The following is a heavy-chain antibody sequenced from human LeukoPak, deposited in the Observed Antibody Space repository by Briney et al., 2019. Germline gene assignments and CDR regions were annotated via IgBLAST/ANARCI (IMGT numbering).Heavy chain of an antibody. V-gene: IGHV1-69*13. CDR2: IIPIFGTA. CDR3: ARGGSGYYGIDY. D-gene: IGHD5-12*01. J-gene: IGHJ4*02. Sequence: SVKVSCKASGGTFSSYAISWVRQAPGQGLEWMGGIIPIFGTANYAQKFQGRVTITADESTSTAYMELSSLRSDDTAVYYCARGGSGYYGIDYWGQGTLVTVSS. CDR1: GGTFSSYA.